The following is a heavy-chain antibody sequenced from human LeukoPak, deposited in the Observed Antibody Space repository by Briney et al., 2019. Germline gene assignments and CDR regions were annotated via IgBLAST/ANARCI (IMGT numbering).Heavy chain of an antibody. J-gene: IGHJ6*03. CDR2: FVGGDGGT. CDR1: GLPFSDNG. CDR3: TRGALYYMDV. Sequence: GALRLSCPASGLPFSDNGMTWFPQAPGKGLDWVSVFVGGDGGTYYADAVKVRFIISRDKYKNTLYVQMNSLRAEDTAVYYCTRGALYYMDVWGKGTTVTISS. V-gene: IGHV3-23*01.